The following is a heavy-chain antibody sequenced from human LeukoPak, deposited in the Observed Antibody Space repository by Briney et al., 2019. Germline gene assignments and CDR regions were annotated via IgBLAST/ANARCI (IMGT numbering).Heavy chain of an antibody. D-gene: IGHD3-22*01. CDR3: ARGSNYYDSSDYSIGQKHDAFDI. Sequence: ASVKVSCKASGYTFTSYGISWVREAPGQGLEWRGGISAYNGNRNYAQKLQGRVTMTTDTSTSTAYMELRSLRSDDTAVYYCARGSNYYDSSDYSIGQKHDAFDIWGQGTMVTVSS. CDR2: ISAYNGNR. V-gene: IGHV1-18*01. CDR1: GYTFTSYG. J-gene: IGHJ3*02.